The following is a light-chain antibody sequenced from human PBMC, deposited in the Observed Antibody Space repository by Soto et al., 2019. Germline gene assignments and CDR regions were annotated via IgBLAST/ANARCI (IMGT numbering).Light chain of an antibody. J-gene: IGLJ1*01. CDR2: EVS. V-gene: IGLV2-8*01. CDR3: SSYAGSSNFV. CDR1: SSDIGAYIY. Sequence: QSVLTQPPSASGSPGQSVTISCTGTSSDIGAYIYVSWYQQHPGKAPKLMISEVSRRPSGVPERFSGSKSGNTASLTVSGLQADDEAHYYRSSYAGSSNFVFGTGTKVTVL.